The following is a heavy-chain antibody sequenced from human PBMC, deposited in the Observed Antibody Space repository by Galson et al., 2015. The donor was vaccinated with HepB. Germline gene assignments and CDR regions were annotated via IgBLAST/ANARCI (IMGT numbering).Heavy chain of an antibody. V-gene: IGHV3-23*01. CDR2: SSGSGGIT. D-gene: IGHD4/OR15-4a*01. CDR3: AKQRRIYTDYYLDV. Sequence: SLRLSCAASGFTFSNYPIGWVSRAAGKGLEWISASSGSGGITYYADSVKGRFTIARDNSKNKRYLQMNSLRAEDTAVYYCAKQRRIYTDYYLDVWGKGTTVTVSS. J-gene: IGHJ6*04. CDR1: GFTFSNYP.